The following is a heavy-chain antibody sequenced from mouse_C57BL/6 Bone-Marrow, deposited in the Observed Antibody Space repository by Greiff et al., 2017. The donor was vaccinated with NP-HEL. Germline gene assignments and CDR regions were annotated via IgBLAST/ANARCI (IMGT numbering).Heavy chain of an antibody. CDR1: GFTFSDYG. Sequence: EVHLVESGGGLVKPGGSLKLSCAASGFTFSDYGMHWVRQAPEKGLEWVAYISSGSSTIYYADPVKGRFTISRDKAKNTLFLQMTSLRSEDTAMYYCARPGRYLGYFDVWGTGTTVTVSS. CDR2: ISSGSSTI. J-gene: IGHJ1*03. V-gene: IGHV5-17*01. D-gene: IGHD1-1*01. CDR3: ARPGRYLGYFDV.